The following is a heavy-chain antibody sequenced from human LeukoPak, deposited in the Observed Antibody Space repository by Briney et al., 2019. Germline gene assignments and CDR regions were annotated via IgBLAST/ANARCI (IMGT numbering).Heavy chain of an antibody. Sequence: PSETLSLTCTISGGSISSYYWTWIRQPAGKGLEWIGRLYSSGSTNYNPSLKSRVTMSVDTSKNQFSLKLSSVTAADTAVYYCARESLGWGGSDYWGQGTLVTVSS. CDR1: GGSISSYY. CDR2: LYSSGST. V-gene: IGHV4-4*07. J-gene: IGHJ4*02. D-gene: IGHD3-3*01. CDR3: ARESLGWGGSDY.